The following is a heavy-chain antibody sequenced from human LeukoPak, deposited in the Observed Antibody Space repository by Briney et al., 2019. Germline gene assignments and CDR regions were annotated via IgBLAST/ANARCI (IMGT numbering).Heavy chain of an antibody. D-gene: IGHD3-22*01. CDR3: AKDPYYYDSSGYGYGMGV. CDR2: ISGSGGST. J-gene: IGHJ6*02. Sequence: GGSLRLSCAASGFSFSSFAMAWVRQTPGKGLEWVSTISGSGGSTHYADSVKGRFTISRDNSKNTLYLQMNSLRAEDTAVYYCAKDPYYYDSSGYGYGMGVWGQGTTVTVSS. V-gene: IGHV3-23*01. CDR1: GFSFSSFA.